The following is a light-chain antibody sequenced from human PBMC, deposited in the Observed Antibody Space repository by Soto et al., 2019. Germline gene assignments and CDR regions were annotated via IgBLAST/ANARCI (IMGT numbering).Light chain of an antibody. CDR1: QDVSIF. CDR2: DAS. Sequence: EILLAQSPATLSLSPGERATLSCKASQDVSIFLAWYQQKPGQAPRLLIHDASNRATGVPARFSGSGSGRDFTLTITSLEPEDLAVYYCQQRSTWIYTFGQGTKLEV. V-gene: IGKV3-11*02. J-gene: IGKJ2*01. CDR3: QQRSTWIYT.